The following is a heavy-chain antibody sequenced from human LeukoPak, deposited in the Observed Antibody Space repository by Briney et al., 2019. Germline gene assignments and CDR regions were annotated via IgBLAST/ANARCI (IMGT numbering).Heavy chain of an antibody. J-gene: IGHJ4*02. CDR1: GFTFSTYV. V-gene: IGHV3-23*01. D-gene: IGHD3-3*01. CDR3: AKDSGPFTSLPYYFDY. CDR2: ISGNSGTT. Sequence: GGSLRLSCAASGFTFSTYVMSWVRQGPGKGLEWVSAISGNSGTTNYADSVKGRFTISRDNSKNTLYLQMNSLRVEDTAVYYCAKDSGPFTSLPYYFDYWVQGTPVTVSS.